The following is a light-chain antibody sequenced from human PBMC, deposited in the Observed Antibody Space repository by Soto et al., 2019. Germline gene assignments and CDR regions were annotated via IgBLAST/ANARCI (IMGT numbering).Light chain of an antibody. CDR3: SSYAGSNIVV. J-gene: IGLJ2*01. CDR1: SSDVGGYNF. CDR2: EVS. V-gene: IGLV2-8*01. Sequence: QSALTQPPSASGSPGQSVTISCTGTSSDVGGYNFVSWYQQHPGKAPKLMIYEVSERPSGVPDRVSGSKSGNTASLTVSGLQAEDEGDYYCSSYAGSNIVVFGGGTQLTVL.